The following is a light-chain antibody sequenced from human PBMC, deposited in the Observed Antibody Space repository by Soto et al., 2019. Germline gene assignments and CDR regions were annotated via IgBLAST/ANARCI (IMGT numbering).Light chain of an antibody. Sequence: QLVLTQSPSASASLGASVKLTCTLSSGHSSYAIAWHQQQPEKGPRYLMKLNSDGSHFKGDGIPDRFSGSSSGAERYLTISSLQSEDEADYYCQTWGTGFQVFGGGTKMNVL. V-gene: IGLV4-69*01. CDR2: LNSDGSH. J-gene: IGLJ2*01. CDR3: QTWGTGFQV. CDR1: SGHSSYA.